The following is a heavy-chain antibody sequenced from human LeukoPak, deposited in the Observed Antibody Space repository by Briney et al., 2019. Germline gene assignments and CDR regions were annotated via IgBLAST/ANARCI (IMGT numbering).Heavy chain of an antibody. J-gene: IGHJ4*02. Sequence: PGGSLRLSCAASGFTFSSYSMNWVRQAPGKGLEWVSSISSSSSYIYYADSVKGRFTISRANAKNSLYLQMNSLRAEDTAVYYCAGVDIVEHRIDYWGQGTLVTVSS. CDR1: GFTFSSYS. D-gene: IGHD2-2*03. CDR3: AGVDIVEHRIDY. V-gene: IGHV3-21*01. CDR2: ISSSSSYI.